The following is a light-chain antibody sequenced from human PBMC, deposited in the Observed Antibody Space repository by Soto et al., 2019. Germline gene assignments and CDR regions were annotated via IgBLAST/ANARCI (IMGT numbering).Light chain of an antibody. CDR3: QQYNSYLYT. V-gene: IGKV1-5*03. J-gene: IGKJ2*01. CDR1: QSISSW. CDR2: KAS. Sequence: DIQMTQSPSTLSASVGDRVTITCRASQSISSWLAWYQQKPGKAPKLLIYKASSLESGVPSRFSGSGSGTECPLTISSLQHDDFATYYCQQYNSYLYTFGQGTKLEIK.